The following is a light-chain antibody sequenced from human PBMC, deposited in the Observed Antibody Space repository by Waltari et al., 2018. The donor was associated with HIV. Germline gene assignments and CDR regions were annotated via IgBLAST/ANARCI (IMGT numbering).Light chain of an antibody. CDR3: ATWEDSLNGHV. J-gene: IGLJ2*01. V-gene: IGLV1-44*01. Sequence: QAVLTQAPPASGTPGQRVTISCSGSSSNIGSSAVNWYQQLPGTAPQPLIYANSQPPSGLPDRISGSKSRTSASLALSGLQSEDEADYHCATWEDSLNGHVFGGGTNLTVL. CDR2: ANS. CDR1: SSNIGSSA.